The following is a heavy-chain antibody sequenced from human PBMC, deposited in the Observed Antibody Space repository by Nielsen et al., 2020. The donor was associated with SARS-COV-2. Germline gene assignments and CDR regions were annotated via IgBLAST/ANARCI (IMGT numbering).Heavy chain of an antibody. CDR2: TSYDGSNK. Sequence: GESLKISCAASGFTFSSYGMHWVRQAPGKGLEWVAVTSYDGSNKYYADSVKGRFTISRDNSKNTLYLQMNSLRAEDTAVYYCAKDRYSYGYPLDYWGQGTLVTVSS. J-gene: IGHJ4*02. V-gene: IGHV3-30*18. CDR3: AKDRYSYGYPLDY. CDR1: GFTFSSYG. D-gene: IGHD5-18*01.